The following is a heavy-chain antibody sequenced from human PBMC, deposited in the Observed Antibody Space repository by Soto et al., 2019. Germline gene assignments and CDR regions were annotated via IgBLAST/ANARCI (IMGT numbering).Heavy chain of an antibody. D-gene: IGHD3-3*01. CDR2: INHSGST. Sequence: PSETLSLTCDVSGGSTMISSYYCAWIRQPPGKGLEWIGEINHSGSTNYNPSLKSRVTISVDTSKNQFSLKLSSVTAADTAVYYCARGDFWSGYYDYWGQGTLVTVSS. V-gene: IGHV4-34*01. CDR3: ARGDFWSGYYDY. CDR1: GGSTMISSYY. J-gene: IGHJ4*02.